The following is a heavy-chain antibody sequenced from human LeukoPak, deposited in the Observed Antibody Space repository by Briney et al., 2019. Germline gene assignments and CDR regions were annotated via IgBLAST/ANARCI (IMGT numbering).Heavy chain of an antibody. CDR1: GGSFSGYY. CDR2: INHSGST. J-gene: IGHJ3*02. CDR3: ARHCSDSNCYRLDAFDI. V-gene: IGHV4-34*01. D-gene: IGHD2-15*01. Sequence: SSETLSLTCAVYGGSFSGYYWSSIRQPPAKGLELIGEINHSGSTNYNPSLKSRVTISVHTSKNQFSLKLISVTAADTAVYFCARHCSDSNCYRLDAFDIWGQGTLVTVSS.